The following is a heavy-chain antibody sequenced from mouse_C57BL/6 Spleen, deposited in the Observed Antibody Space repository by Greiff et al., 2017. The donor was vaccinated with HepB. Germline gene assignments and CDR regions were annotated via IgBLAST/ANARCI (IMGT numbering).Heavy chain of an antibody. Sequence: EVKLMESGPVLVKPGASVKMSCKASGYTFTDYYMNWVKQSHGKSLEWIGVINPYNGGTSYNQKFKGKATLTVDKSSSTAYMELNSLTSEDSAVYYCARSQDYRFAYWGQGTLVTVSA. CDR2: INPYNGGT. CDR3: ARSQDYRFAY. V-gene: IGHV1-19*01. D-gene: IGHD5-5*01. J-gene: IGHJ3*01. CDR1: GYTFTDYY.